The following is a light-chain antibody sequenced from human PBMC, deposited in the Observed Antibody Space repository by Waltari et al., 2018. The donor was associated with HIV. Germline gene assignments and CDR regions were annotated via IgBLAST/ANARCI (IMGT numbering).Light chain of an antibody. CDR1: SSDVGDYNY. Sequence: QSALTQPPSASGSPGQSVTISCTGTSSDVGDYNYVSWYKQHPGKAPKLMIYEVTKRPSGVPARFSGSKSGNTASLTVSGLQAEDEADYYCSSYAGGRGGVFGTGTTVTVL. V-gene: IGLV2-8*01. J-gene: IGLJ1*01. CDR3: SSYAGGRGGV. CDR2: EVT.